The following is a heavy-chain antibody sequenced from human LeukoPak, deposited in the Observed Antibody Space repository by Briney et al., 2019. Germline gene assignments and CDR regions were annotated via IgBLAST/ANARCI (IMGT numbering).Heavy chain of an antibody. J-gene: IGHJ6*03. CDR2: INPNSGGT. V-gene: IGHV1-2*02. D-gene: IGHD2-21*01. CDR3: ASQYCGNTRRHYYMDV. Sequence: ASVKVSCKASGYTFIDYYIHWVRQAPGQGLEWMGWINPNSGGTNYAQKFQGRVTMTRDTFITTAYMELSRLRSDDTAVYYCASQYCGNTRRHYYMDVWGKGTTVTVSS. CDR1: GYTFIDYY.